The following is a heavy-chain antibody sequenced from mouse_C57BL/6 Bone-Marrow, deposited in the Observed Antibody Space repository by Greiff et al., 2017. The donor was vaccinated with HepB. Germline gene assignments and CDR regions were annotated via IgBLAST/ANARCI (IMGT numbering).Heavy chain of an antibody. V-gene: IGHV2-5*01. J-gene: IGHJ4*01. Sequence: VQLQQSGPGLVQPSQSLSITCTVSGFSLTSYGVHWVRQSPGKGLEWLGVIWRGGSTNYNAAFMSRLSITKDNTKSQVFFKMNSLQADDTAIYYCTKRGFYYYGSSPLYAMDYWGQGTSVTVSS. CDR3: TKRGFYYYGSSPLYAMDY. CDR2: IWRGGST. D-gene: IGHD1-1*01. CDR1: GFSLTSYG.